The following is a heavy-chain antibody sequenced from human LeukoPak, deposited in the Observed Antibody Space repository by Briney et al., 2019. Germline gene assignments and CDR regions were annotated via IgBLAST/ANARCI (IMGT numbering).Heavy chain of an antibody. D-gene: IGHD7-27*01. CDR3: ARGRPGWGAFDI. V-gene: IGHV4-30-4*01. J-gene: IGHJ3*02. Sequence: SSETLSLTCTVSGGSISSGDYYWSWIRQPPGKGLEWIGYIYYSGSTYYNPSLKRRVTISVDTSKNQFSLKLSSVTAADTAVYYCARGRPGWGAFDIWGQGTMVTVSS. CDR2: IYYSGST. CDR1: GGSISSGDYY.